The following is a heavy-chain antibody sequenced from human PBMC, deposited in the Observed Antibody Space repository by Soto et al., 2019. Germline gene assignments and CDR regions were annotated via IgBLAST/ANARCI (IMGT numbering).Heavy chain of an antibody. CDR1: GGSISSSNW. CDR2: IYHSGST. D-gene: IGHD6-6*01. J-gene: IGHJ6*02. CDR3: ARFRLYRSSFYYYGMDV. V-gene: IGHV4-4*02. Sequence: PSETLSLTCAVSGGSISSSNWWSWVRQPPGKGLEWIGEIYHSGSTNYNPSLKSRVTISVDKSKNQFSLKLSSVTAADTAVYYCARFRLYRSSFYYYGMDVWGQGTTVTVSS.